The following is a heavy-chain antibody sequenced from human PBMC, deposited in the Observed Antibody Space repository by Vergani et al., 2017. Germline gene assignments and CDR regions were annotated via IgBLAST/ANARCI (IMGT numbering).Heavy chain of an antibody. J-gene: IGHJ3*02. CDR1: GFTFSSYA. CDR3: ARENPVSARVKWLVKGAFDI. CDR2: ISYDGSNK. V-gene: IGHV3-30-3*01. D-gene: IGHD6-19*01. Sequence: QVQLVESGGGVVQPGRSLRLSCATSGFTFSSYAMHWVRQAPGKGLEWVAVISYDGSNKYYADSVKGRFTISRDNSKNTLYLQMNSLRAEDTAVYYCARENPVSARVKWLVKGAFDIWGQGTMVTVSS.